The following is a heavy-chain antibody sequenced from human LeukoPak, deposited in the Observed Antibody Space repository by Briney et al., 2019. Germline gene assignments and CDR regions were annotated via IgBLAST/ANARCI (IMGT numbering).Heavy chain of an antibody. CDR1: GFTFSSYA. CDR3: ARDRRCSGGSCYYFDY. D-gene: IGHD2-15*01. J-gene: IGHJ4*02. CDR2: ITTSGGST. V-gene: IGHV3-23*01. Sequence: PGGSLRLSCAASGFTFSSYAMSWVRQAPGEGLEWVSSITTSGGSTYYADSVKGRFTISRDNAKNTLYLQMNSLRAEDTAVYYCARDRRCSGGSCYYFDYWGQGTLVTVSS.